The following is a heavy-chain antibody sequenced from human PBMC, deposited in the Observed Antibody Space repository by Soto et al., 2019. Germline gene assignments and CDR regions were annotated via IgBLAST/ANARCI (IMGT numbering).Heavy chain of an antibody. CDR1: GGTFSSYA. J-gene: IGHJ6*02. D-gene: IGHD3-3*01. CDR3: ASMVRFLEWLPPSSVYYYYGMDV. CDR2: IIPIFGTA. V-gene: IGHV1-69*01. Sequence: VSCKASGGTFSSYAISWVRQAPGQGLEWMGGIIPIFGTANYAQKFQGRVTITADESTSTAYMELSSLRSEDTAVYYCASMVRFLEWLPPSSVYYYYGMDVWGQGTTVTVSS.